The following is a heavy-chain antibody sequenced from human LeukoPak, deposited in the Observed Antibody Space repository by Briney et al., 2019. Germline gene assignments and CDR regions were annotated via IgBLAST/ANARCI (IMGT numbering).Heavy chain of an antibody. Sequence: SQTLSLTCAISGDSVSSSSAAWNWIRQSPSRGLEWLGRTYYRSRRYNDYAVSVKGRITVNPDTSKNQFSLHLNSVSPDDTAVYYCVRDSGLGLDAFDIWGQGTMVTVSS. D-gene: IGHD3/OR15-3a*01. CDR2: TYYRSRRYN. CDR3: VRDSGLGLDAFDI. V-gene: IGHV6-1*01. CDR1: GDSVSSSSAA. J-gene: IGHJ3*02.